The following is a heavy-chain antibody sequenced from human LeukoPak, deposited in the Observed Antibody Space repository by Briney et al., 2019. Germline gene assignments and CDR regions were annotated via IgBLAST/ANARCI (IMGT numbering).Heavy chain of an antibody. V-gene: IGHV3-30-3*01. CDR1: GITLSSYD. J-gene: IGHJ3*02. Sequence: GRSLRLSCAASGITLSSYDMHWVRQAPGKALEWVAVISYDGSNKDYADSVKGRLTTSRDNSKNTLDLQMNSLRAEDTAVYYCAKDRGVWAFDIWGQGTMVTVSS. D-gene: IGHD3-10*01. CDR2: ISYDGSNK. CDR3: AKDRGVWAFDI.